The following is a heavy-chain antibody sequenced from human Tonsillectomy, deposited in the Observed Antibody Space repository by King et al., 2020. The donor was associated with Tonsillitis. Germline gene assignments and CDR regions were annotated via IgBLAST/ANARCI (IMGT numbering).Heavy chain of an antibody. D-gene: IGHD5-12*01. CDR2: ISGRTGYI. CDR1: DFTFSTYS. J-gene: IGHJ4*02. CDR3: ARAGGGYDSPHFDY. Sequence: VQLVESGGGLVRPGGSLRLSCAASDFTFSTYSMNWVRQAPGKGLEWVSSISGRTGYIYYADSVKGRFTISRDNAKNSLYLQLNSLIAEDTAVYYCARAGGGYDSPHFDYWGQGTLVTVSS. V-gene: IGHV3-21*01.